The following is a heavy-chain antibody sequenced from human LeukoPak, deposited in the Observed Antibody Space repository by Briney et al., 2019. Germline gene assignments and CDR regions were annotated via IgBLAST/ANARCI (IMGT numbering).Heavy chain of an antibody. Sequence: GGSLRLSCAASGFTFSSYSMNWVRQAPGKGLEWVSSISSSSSYIYYADSVKGRFTISRDNAKNSLYLQMNSLRAEDTAVYYCARAVVVVPAAQMGDYWGQGTLVTVSS. CDR2: ISSSSSYI. J-gene: IGHJ4*02. V-gene: IGHV3-21*01. D-gene: IGHD2-2*01. CDR3: ARAVVVVPAAQMGDY. CDR1: GFTFSSYS.